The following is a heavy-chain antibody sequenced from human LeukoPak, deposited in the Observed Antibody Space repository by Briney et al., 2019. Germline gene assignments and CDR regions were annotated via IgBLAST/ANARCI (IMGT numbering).Heavy chain of an antibody. Sequence: GGSLRLSCAVSGFSFSSYWMSWVRQAPGKGLEWVSAISGSGGSTYYADSVKGRFTISRDNSKNTLYLQMNSLRAEDTAVYYCVSGVAVVTFDYWGQGTLVTVSS. V-gene: IGHV3-23*01. CDR1: GFSFSSYW. D-gene: IGHD3-22*01. CDR3: VSGVAVVTFDY. J-gene: IGHJ4*02. CDR2: ISGSGGST.